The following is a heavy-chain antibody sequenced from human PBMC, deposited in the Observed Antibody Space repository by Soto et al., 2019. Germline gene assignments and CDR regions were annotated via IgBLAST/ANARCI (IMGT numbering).Heavy chain of an antibody. V-gene: IGHV1-46*01. CDR2: INPSGGST. CDR3: ATLGAGKAVA. CDR1: GYTFTDYY. D-gene: IGHD6-19*01. Sequence: QVQLVQSGAEVKKPGASVKVSCKASGYTFTDYYMHWVRQAPGQGLEWMGIINPSGGSTEYAQKLQGRVTMTRDTSTTIFCMELSRLRSEDTAVYYCATLGAGKAVAWGQGTLVTVCS. J-gene: IGHJ5*02.